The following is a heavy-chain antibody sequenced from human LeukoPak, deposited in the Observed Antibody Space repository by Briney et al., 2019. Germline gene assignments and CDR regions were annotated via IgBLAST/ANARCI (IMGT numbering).Heavy chain of an antibody. D-gene: IGHD2-8*01. CDR1: GFTFSSYW. CDR2: IKQDGSKK. V-gene: IGHV3-7*01. CDR3: AREQMVYYYYMDV. J-gene: IGHJ6*03. Sequence: PGGSLRLSCAAYGFTFSSYWMSWVRQAPGQGLEWVANIKQDGSKKYYVDSVKGRFTISRDNAKNSLYLQMNGLRAEDTAVYYCAREQMVYYYYMDVWGKGTTVTVSS.